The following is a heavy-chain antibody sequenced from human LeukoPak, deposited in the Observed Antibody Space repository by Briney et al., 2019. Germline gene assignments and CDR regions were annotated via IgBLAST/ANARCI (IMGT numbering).Heavy chain of an antibody. V-gene: IGHV3-NL1*01. CDR1: GFTFSSYG. J-gene: IGHJ4*02. Sequence: PGGSLRLSCAASGFTFSSYGMHWVRQAPGKGLEWVSGLHADSGMTYYADSVQGRFTISRDNSKSTLCLQMNSLRAEDTAVYYCAKQLGYCSDGSCYFPYWGQGTLVTVSS. D-gene: IGHD2-15*01. CDR2: LHADSGMT. CDR3: AKQLGYCSDGSCYFPY.